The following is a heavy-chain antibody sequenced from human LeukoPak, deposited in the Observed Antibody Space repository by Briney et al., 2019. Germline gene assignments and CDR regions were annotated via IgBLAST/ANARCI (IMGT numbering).Heavy chain of an antibody. J-gene: IGHJ4*02. D-gene: IGHD3-16*01. Sequence: GGSLRLSCAASGFTFDDYAMHWVRQAPGKGLEWVSGISWNSGSIGYADSVEGRFTISRDNAKNSLYLQMNSLRAEDTALYYCAKDPPVSGWGQGTLVTVSS. CDR2: ISWNSGSI. V-gene: IGHV3-9*01. CDR3: AKDPPVSG. CDR1: GFTFDDYA.